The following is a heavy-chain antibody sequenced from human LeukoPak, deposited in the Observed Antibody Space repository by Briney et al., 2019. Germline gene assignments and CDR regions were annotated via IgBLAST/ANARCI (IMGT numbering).Heavy chain of an antibody. Sequence: PSETLSLTCTVSGDSISSNDYYWGWIRQPPGKGLEWIGSIYYGGSTYYNPSLKSRVIISVDTSMNQFSLKLSFVTTADTAVYYCAGALGYCSGGSCTRGYNWFDPWGQGTLVTVPS. CDR2: IYYGGST. V-gene: IGHV4-39*01. J-gene: IGHJ5*02. CDR1: GDSISSNDYY. CDR3: AGALGYCSGGSCTRGYNWFDP. D-gene: IGHD2-15*01.